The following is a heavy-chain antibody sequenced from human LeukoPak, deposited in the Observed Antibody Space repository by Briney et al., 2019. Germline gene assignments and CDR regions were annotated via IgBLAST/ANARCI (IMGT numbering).Heavy chain of an antibody. Sequence: GRSLRLSCAASGFTFSSYAMHWVRQAPGKGLEWVAVISYDGSNKYYADSVKGRFTISRDNSKNTLYLQMNSLRAEDTAVYYCARSYDFWSGPFDYWGQGTLVTVSS. CDR3: ARSYDFWSGPFDY. J-gene: IGHJ4*02. CDR1: GFTFSSYA. V-gene: IGHV3-30-3*01. D-gene: IGHD3-3*01. CDR2: ISYDGSNK.